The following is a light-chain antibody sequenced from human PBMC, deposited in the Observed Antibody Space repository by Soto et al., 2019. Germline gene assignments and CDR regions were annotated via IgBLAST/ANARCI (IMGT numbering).Light chain of an antibody. CDR2: GVT. Sequence: QSVLTQPTSVSGSPGQSITISCTGNHNDIGTYDYVSWYQQHPGRAPRLLIHGVTTRPSGISDRFSGSKSGNTASLTISGLQAEDEADYYCSSKRDSSTLFVFGTGTKLTVL. J-gene: IGLJ1*01. CDR3: SSKRDSSTLFV. V-gene: IGLV2-14*03. CDR1: HNDIGTYDY.